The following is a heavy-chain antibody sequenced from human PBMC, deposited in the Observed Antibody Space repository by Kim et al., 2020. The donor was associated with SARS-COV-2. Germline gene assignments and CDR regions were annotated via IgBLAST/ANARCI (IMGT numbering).Heavy chain of an antibody. J-gene: IGHJ6*02. D-gene: IGHD3-9*01. Sequence: GESLKISCKGSGYSFTSYWISWVRQMPGKGLEWMGRIDPSDSYTNYSPSFQGHVTISADKSISTAYLQWSSLKASDTAMYYCARRYVGTPSAYYYGMDVWGQGTTVTVSS. V-gene: IGHV5-10-1*01. CDR2: IDPSDSYT. CDR1: GYSFTSYW. CDR3: ARRYVGTPSAYYYGMDV.